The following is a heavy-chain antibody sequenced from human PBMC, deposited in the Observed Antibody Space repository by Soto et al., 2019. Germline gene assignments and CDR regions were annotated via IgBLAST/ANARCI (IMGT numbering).Heavy chain of an antibody. CDR1: GYTFTSYG. CDR2: ISAYNGNT. J-gene: IGHJ6*02. V-gene: IGHV1-18*01. D-gene: IGHD3-22*01. CDR3: ARDAYYYDSSGYLGYYYGMDV. Sequence: ASVKLSCKDSGYTFTSYGISWVRQAPGQGLEWMGWISAYNGNTNYAQKLQGRVTMTTDTSTSTAYMELRSLRSDDTAVYYCARDAYYYDSSGYLGYYYGMDVWGQGTTVTVSS.